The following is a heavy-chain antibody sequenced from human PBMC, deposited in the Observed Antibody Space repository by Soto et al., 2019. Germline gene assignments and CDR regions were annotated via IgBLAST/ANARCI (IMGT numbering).Heavy chain of an antibody. V-gene: IGHV1-18*01. CDR3: AADSSGSTADYHYYYGMDA. D-gene: IGHD3-22*01. J-gene: IGHJ6*02. CDR2: ISPYTGDT. Sequence: ASVKVSGKGVGYTFTRHGISWVRQAPEQGLEWMGWISPYTGDTKYARSLQGRVAMTTDTPTSTAYMELRGLRSDDTAIYYCAADSSGSTADYHYYYGMDAWGQGTTVTVSS. CDR1: GYTFTRHG.